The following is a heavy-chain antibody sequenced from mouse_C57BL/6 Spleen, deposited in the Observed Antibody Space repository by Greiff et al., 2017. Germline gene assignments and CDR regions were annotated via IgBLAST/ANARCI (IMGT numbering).Heavy chain of an antibody. Sequence: VQLQQPGAELVKPGASVKLSCKASGYTFTSYWMQWVKQRPGQGLEWIGEIDPSDSYTNYNQKFKGKATLTVDTSSSTAYMQLSSLTSEDSAVYYCARSLDSSGNYFDYWGQGTTLTVSS. J-gene: IGHJ2*01. CDR3: ARSLDSSGNYFDY. D-gene: IGHD3-2*02. CDR2: IDPSDSYT. V-gene: IGHV1-50*01. CDR1: GYTFTSYW.